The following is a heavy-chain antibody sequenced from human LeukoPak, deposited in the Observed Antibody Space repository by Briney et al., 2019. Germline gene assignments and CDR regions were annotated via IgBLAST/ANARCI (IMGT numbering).Heavy chain of an antibody. Sequence: PGGSLRLSCAASGFTFSSYTMGWVRQAPGKGLEWVSAISGGDGSTHYAESVKGRFTVSRDNSKSTLYLQMNSLRAEDTAVYYCAKDPYYDSSGYYDHWGQGTLVTVSS. CDR2: ISGGDGST. D-gene: IGHD3-22*01. J-gene: IGHJ5*02. V-gene: IGHV3-23*01. CDR3: AKDPYYDSSGYYDH. CDR1: GFTFSSYT.